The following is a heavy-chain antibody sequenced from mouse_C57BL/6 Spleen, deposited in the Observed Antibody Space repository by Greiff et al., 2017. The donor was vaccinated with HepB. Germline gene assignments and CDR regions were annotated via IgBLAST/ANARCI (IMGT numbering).Heavy chain of an antibody. Sequence: VHVKQSGPVLVKPGASVKMSCKASGYTFTDYYMNWVKQSHGKSLEWIGVINPYNGGTSYNQKFKGKATLTVDKSSSTAYMELNSLTSEDSAVYYCARRTTGTYYFDYWGQGTTLTVSS. V-gene: IGHV1-19*01. J-gene: IGHJ2*01. D-gene: IGHD4-1*01. CDR1: GYTFTDYY. CDR2: INPYNGGT. CDR3: ARRTTGTYYFDY.